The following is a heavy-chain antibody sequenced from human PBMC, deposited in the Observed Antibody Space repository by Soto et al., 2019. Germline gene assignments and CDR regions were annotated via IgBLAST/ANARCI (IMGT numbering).Heavy chain of an antibody. Sequence: EVQLVESGGGLIQPGGSLRLYCAASGFSVSSNYMSWVRQAPGKGLEWVSVIYSGGNTHYADSVKGRFTISRDNSKNMLYLQMNSLRAEDTAVYYCARDSTWIPYYHYGMDVWGQGTTVTVSS. D-gene: IGHD5-18*01. CDR1: GFSVSSNY. J-gene: IGHJ6*02. CDR2: IYSGGNT. V-gene: IGHV3-53*01. CDR3: ARDSTWIPYYHYGMDV.